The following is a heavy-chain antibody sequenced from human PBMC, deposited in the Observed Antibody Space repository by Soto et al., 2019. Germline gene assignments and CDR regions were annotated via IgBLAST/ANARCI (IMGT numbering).Heavy chain of an antibody. V-gene: IGHV1-69*01. D-gene: IGHD6-13*01. J-gene: IGHJ6*02. CDR2: IIPIFGTA. CDR1: GGTFSSYA. CDR3: ARDRALEQQLVEIASYGMDV. Sequence: QVQLVQSGAEVKKPGSSVKVSCKASGGTFSSYAISWVRQAPGQGLEWMGGIIPIFGTANYAQKFQGRVTITADESTSTAYRERSSLRSEDTAVYYCARDRALEQQLVEIASYGMDVWGQGTTVTVSS.